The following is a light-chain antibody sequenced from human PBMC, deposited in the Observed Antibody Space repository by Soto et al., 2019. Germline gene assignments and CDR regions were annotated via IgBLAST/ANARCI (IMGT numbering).Light chain of an antibody. Sequence: DIQMTQSPSSLSASVGDRVTITCRASQSISSYLNWYHQKPGKAPKRLIYAASSLQSGVPSRFSSSGSGTEFTLTISSLQPEDFATYYCQQSYRTPPLTFGGGTKVEIK. CDR1: QSISSY. CDR3: QQSYRTPPLT. J-gene: IGKJ4*02. CDR2: AAS. V-gene: IGKV1-39*01.